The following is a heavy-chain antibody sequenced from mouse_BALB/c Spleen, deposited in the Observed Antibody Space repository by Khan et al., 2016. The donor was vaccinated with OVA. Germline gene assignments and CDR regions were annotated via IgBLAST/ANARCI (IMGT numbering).Heavy chain of an antibody. J-gene: IGHJ2*01. CDR1: GYTFTTYW. Sequence: VKLLESGAELAKPGASVKMSCKASGYTFTTYWMHWVKQRPGQGLEWIGYINPTSGYTDHNEKFKDRATLSADKSSSTAYMQLSSLTSEDSAVYYCTRDRIDYWGQGTTLTVSS. V-gene: IGHV1-7*01. CDR3: TRDRIDY. CDR2: INPTSGYT.